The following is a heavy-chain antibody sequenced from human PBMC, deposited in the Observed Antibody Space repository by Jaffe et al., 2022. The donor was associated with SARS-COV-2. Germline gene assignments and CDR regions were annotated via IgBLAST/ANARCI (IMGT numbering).Heavy chain of an antibody. Sequence: QVQLVESGGGVVQTGRSLRLSCAASGFTFSSYAMHWVRQAPGKGLEWVAVISYDGSNTYYADSVKGRFTISRDNSRNALYLQMNSLRAEDTAVFYCARDLTRGGYHPLDYWGQGTLVTVSS. CDR1: GFTFSSYA. CDR2: ISYDGSNT. J-gene: IGHJ4*02. D-gene: IGHD3-22*01. V-gene: IGHV3-30*04. CDR3: ARDLTRGGYHPLDY.